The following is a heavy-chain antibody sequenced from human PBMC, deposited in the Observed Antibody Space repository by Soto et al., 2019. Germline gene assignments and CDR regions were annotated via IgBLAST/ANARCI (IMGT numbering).Heavy chain of an antibody. CDR3: AKDRKREMATTYYFDY. V-gene: IGHV3-48*03. CDR2: ISSSGSTI. Sequence: SLRLSCAASGFTFSSYEMNWVRQAPGKGLEWVSYISSSGSTIYYADSVKGRFTISRDNSKNTLYLQMNSLRAEDTAVYYCAKDRKREMATTYYFDYWGQGTLVTVSS. CDR1: GFTFSSYE. J-gene: IGHJ4*02. D-gene: IGHD5-12*01.